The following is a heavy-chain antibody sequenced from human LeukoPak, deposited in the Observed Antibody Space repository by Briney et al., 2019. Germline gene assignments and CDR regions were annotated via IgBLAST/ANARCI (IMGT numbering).Heavy chain of an antibody. Sequence: SETLSLTCTVSGGSISSSSYYWGRIRQPPGKGLEWIGSIYYSGSTYYNPSLKSRVTISVDTSKNQFSLKLSSVTAADTAVYYCARPDRPYCGGDCYSGAFDIWGQGTMVTVSS. V-gene: IGHV4-39*01. D-gene: IGHD2-21*01. CDR2: IYYSGST. CDR3: ARPDRPYCGGDCYSGAFDI. CDR1: GGSISSSSYY. J-gene: IGHJ3*02.